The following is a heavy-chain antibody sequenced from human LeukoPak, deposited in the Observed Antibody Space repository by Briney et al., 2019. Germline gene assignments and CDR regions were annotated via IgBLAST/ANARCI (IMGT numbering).Heavy chain of an antibody. D-gene: IGHD6-13*01. V-gene: IGHV4-59*08. J-gene: IGHJ5*02. CDR3: ARTPSFSYSSSWYNWFDP. CDR1: GGSISSYY. CDR2: IYYSGST. Sequence: PSETLSLTCTVSGGSISSYYWSWIRQPPGKGLEWIGYIYYSGSTNYNPSLKSRVTISVDTSKNQFSLKLSSVTAADTAVYYCARTPSFSYSSSWYNWFDPWGQGTLVTVSS.